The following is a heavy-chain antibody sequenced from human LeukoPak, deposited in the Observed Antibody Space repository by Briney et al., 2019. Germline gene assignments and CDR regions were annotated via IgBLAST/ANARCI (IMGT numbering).Heavy chain of an antibody. J-gene: IGHJ5*02. Sequence: SETLSLTCAVHGGSFSGYYWSWIRQPPGKGLEWIGEINHSGSTNYNPSLKSRVTISVDTSKNQFSLKLSSVTAADTAVYYCARSAVVAATHQKGPRKNWFDPWGQGTLVTVSS. D-gene: IGHD2-15*01. CDR2: INHSGST. CDR1: GGSFSGYY. CDR3: ARSAVVAATHQKGPRKNWFDP. V-gene: IGHV4-34*01.